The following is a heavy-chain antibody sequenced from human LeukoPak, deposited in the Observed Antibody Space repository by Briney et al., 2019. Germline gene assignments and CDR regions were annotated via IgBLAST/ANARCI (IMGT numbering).Heavy chain of an antibody. D-gene: IGHD2-15*01. J-gene: IGHJ4*02. CDR3: TTEEVAAKDFDY. V-gene: IGHV3-15*01. CDR2: IKSKTDGGTT. CDR1: GFTFSNAW. Sequence: GGSLRLSCAASGFTFSNAWMSWVRQAPGKGLEWVGRIKSKTDGGTTDYAAPVKGRFTISRDDSKNTLYLQMNSLKTEDTAVYYCTTEEVAAKDFDYWGQGTLVTVSS.